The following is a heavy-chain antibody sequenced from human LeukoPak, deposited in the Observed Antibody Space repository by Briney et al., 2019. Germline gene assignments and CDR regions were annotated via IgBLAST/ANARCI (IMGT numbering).Heavy chain of an antibody. Sequence: GGSLRLSCAASGFTFSNYAMSWVRQAPGKGLEWVSALSGSGGNTYNADSVKGRFTISRDNSKNTLYLQMNSLRAEDTAVYYCAKDQYGGNPQYYFDYWGQGTLVTVSS. CDR1: GFTFSNYA. CDR2: LSGSGGNT. D-gene: IGHD4-23*01. V-gene: IGHV3-23*01. J-gene: IGHJ4*02. CDR3: AKDQYGGNPQYYFDY.